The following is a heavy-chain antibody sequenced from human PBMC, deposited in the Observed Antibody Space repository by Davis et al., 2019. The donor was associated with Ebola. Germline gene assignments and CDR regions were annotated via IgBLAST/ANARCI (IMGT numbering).Heavy chain of an antibody. CDR3: ARGNYCSSTSCYITGYYYYGMDV. CDR2: INHSGST. CDR1: GGSFSGYY. D-gene: IGHD2-2*02. Sequence: PSETLSLTCAVYGGSFSGYYWSWIRQPPGKGLEWIGEINHSGSTNYNPSLKSRVTISVDTSKNQFSLKLSSVTAADTAVYYCARGNYCSSTSCYITGYYYYGMDVWGQGTTVTVSS. J-gene: IGHJ6*02. V-gene: IGHV4-34*01.